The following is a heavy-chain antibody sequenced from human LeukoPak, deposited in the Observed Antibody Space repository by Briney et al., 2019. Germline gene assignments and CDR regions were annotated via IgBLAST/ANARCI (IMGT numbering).Heavy chain of an antibody. Sequence: SETLSLTCTVSGGSISSSSYYWGWIRQPPGKGLEWIGRIYTSGSTDYNPSLKSRVTMSLGTSRNQFSLKLATVTAADTAVYYCARKDGDYWGQGTLVTVSS. CDR2: IYTSGST. CDR1: GGSISSSSYY. J-gene: IGHJ4*02. V-gene: IGHV4-39*07. CDR3: ARKDGDY.